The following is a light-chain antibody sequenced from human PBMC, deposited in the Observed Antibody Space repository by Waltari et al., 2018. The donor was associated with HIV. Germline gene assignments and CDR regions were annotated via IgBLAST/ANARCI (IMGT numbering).Light chain of an antibody. CDR2: SNN. V-gene: IGLV1-44*01. CDR1: SSNIGSNT. CDR3: CSYADSSLV. Sequence: QSVLTQPPSASGTPGQRVTISCSGSSSNIGSNTVNWYQQLPGTAPKLLIYSNNQRPSGVPDRFSGSKSGTSASLAIAGLLAEDEAEYYCCSYADSSLVFGTGTKVSVL. J-gene: IGLJ1*01.